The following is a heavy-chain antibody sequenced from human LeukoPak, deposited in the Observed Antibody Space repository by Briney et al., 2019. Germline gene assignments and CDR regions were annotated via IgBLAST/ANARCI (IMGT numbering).Heavy chain of an antibody. J-gene: IGHJ4*02. V-gene: IGHV4-4*09. Sequence: SETLSLTCTVSGGSISSYYWSWIRQPPGKGLEWIGYIYTSGSTNYNPSLKSRVTISVDTSKNQFSLKLSSVTAADTAVYYCASHDSGSYYSFDYWGRGTLVTVSS. CDR2: IYTSGST. D-gene: IGHD1-26*01. CDR3: ASHDSGSYYSFDY. CDR1: GGSISSYY.